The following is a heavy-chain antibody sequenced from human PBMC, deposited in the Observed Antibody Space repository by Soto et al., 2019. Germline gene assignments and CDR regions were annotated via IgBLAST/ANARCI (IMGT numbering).Heavy chain of an antibody. CDR1: GFTFDDYT. CDR2: ISWDGGST. J-gene: IGHJ6*02. Sequence: GGSLRLSCAASGFTFDDYTMHWVRQAPGKGLEWVSLISWDGGSTYYADSVKGRFTISRDNSKNSLYLQMNSLRTEDTASYYCAKASVGENYYYYGMDVWGQGTTVTVSS. CDR3: AKASVGENYYYYGMDV. D-gene: IGHD3-3*01. V-gene: IGHV3-43*01.